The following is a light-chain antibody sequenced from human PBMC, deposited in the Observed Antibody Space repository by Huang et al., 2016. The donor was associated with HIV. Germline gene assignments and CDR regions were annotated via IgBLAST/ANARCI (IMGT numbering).Light chain of an antibody. CDR2: GAS. CDR3: QQYGTSPYT. J-gene: IGKJ2*01. CDR1: QSFSSSF. Sequence: EIVLTQSPGTLSLSPGERAPLSCRASQSFSSSFLAWFRQKPGQAPRLLSYGASNRATDIPDRFSGSGSGTDFTLTISRLEPEDFAVYYCQQYGTSPYTFGQGTKLEIK. V-gene: IGKV3-20*01.